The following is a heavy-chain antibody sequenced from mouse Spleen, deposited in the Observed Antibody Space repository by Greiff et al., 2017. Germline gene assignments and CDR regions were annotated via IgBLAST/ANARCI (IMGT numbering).Heavy chain of an antibody. Sequence: VQLQQPGAELVKPGASVKMSCKASGYTFTSYWITWVKQRPGQGLEWIGDIYPGSGSTNYNEKFKSKATLTVDTSSSTAYMQLSSLTSEDSAVYYCARGTPYYGSSWFAYWGQGTLVTVSA. D-gene: IGHD1-1*01. CDR1: GYTFTSYW. CDR2: IYPGSGST. V-gene: IGHV1-55*01. J-gene: IGHJ3*01. CDR3: ARGTPYYGSSWFAY.